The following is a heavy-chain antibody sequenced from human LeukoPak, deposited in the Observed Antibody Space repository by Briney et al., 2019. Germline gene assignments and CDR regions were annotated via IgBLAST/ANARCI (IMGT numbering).Heavy chain of an antibody. CDR3: AKSEENYYFYGMDV. Sequence: PGGALRLSCTASGFTFSSYAMNWGRQGPGEGLEWVSIIIGSGGTTYYADSVKGRFTISRDNSKNTLYLQMNSLRAEDTAVYYCAKSEENYYFYGMDVWGQGTTVTVSS. J-gene: IGHJ6*02. CDR1: GFTFSSYA. CDR2: IIGSGGTT. V-gene: IGHV3-23*01.